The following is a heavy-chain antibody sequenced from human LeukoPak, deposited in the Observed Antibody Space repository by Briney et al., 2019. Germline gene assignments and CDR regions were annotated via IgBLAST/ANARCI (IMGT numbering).Heavy chain of an antibody. CDR1: GFTVSSNY. V-gene: IGHV3-53*01. D-gene: IGHD2-2*01. Sequence: GGSLRLSCAASGFTVSSNYMSWVRQAPGKGLEWVSVIYSGGSTYYADSVKGRFTISRDNSKNTLYLQMNSLRAEDTAVYYCARAPAAKYYYDGMDVWGQGTTVTVSS. CDR3: ARAPAAKYYYDGMDV. CDR2: IYSGGST. J-gene: IGHJ6*02.